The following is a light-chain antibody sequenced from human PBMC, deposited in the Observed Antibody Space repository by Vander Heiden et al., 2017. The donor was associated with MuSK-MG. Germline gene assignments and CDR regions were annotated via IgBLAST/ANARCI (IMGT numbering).Light chain of an antibody. CDR1: SSNIGAGYD. CDR3: QSYDSSLSGNV. J-gene: IGLJ1*01. Sequence: QSVLTQPPSVSGAPGQSVTISCTGSSSNIGAGYDVPWYQQLPGTAPKLLIYGNSNRPSGVPDRFSGSKSGTSASLAITGLQAEDEADYYCQSYDSSLSGNVFGTGTKVTVL. V-gene: IGLV1-40*01. CDR2: GNS.